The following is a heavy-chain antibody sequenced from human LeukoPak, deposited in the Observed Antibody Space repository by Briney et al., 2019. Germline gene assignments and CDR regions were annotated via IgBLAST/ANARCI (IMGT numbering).Heavy chain of an antibody. CDR1: GGSISSSSYY. CDR2: IYYSGST. CDR3: ARGFYYLDY. J-gene: IGHJ4*02. Sequence: SETLSLTCTVSGGSISSSSYYWGWIRQPPGKGLEWIGSIYYSGSTYYNPSLKSRVTISVDTSKNQFSLKLSSVTAADTAVYYCARGFYYLDYWGQGTLVTVSS. V-gene: IGHV4-39*07.